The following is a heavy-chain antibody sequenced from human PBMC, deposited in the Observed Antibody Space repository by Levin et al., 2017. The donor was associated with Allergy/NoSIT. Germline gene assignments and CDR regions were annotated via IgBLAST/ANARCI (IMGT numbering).Heavy chain of an antibody. CDR2: IIPIFGTA. D-gene: IGHD3-10*01. Sequence: GASVKVSCKASGGTFSSYAISWVRQAPGQGLEWMGGIIPIFGTANYAQKFQGRVTITADKSTSTAYMELSSLRSEDTAVYYCARAEVPNYYGPNDYWGQGTLVTVSS. J-gene: IGHJ4*02. CDR1: GGTFSSYA. V-gene: IGHV1-69*06. CDR3: ARAEVPNYYGPNDY.